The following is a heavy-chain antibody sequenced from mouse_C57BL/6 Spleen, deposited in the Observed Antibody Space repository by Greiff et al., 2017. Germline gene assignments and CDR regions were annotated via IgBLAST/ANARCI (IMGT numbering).Heavy chain of an antibody. J-gene: IGHJ4*01. CDR1: GYTFTSYW. V-gene: IGHV1-64*01. Sequence: VQLQQPGAELVKPGASVKLSCKASGYTFTSYWMHRVKQRPGQGLEWIGMIHPNSGSTNYNEKCKSKATLTVDKSSSTAYMQLSSLTSEDSAVYYCARDPIYCSNYYAMDYWGQGTSVTVSS. CDR3: ARDPIYCSNYYAMDY. CDR2: IHPNSGST. D-gene: IGHD2-5*01.